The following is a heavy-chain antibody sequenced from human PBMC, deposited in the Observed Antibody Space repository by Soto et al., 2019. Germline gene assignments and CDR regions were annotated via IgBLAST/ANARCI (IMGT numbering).Heavy chain of an antibody. CDR3: ARDQGSHPGD. J-gene: IGHJ4*02. D-gene: IGHD6-13*01. Sequence: QVQLQESGPGLVRPSGTVSLTCAVSGFSISSDNWWSWVRQPPGKALEWIGEIHHSGSTNYNPSLKSRVTMSVVPSKDLFSLTLNSVTAADTDFYYCARDQGSHPGDWGQGTLVSVSS. CDR1: GFSISSDNW. V-gene: IGHV4-4*02. CDR2: IHHSGST.